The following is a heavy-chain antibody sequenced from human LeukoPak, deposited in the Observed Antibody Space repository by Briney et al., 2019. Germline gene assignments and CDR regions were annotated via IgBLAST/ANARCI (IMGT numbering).Heavy chain of an antibody. V-gene: IGHV3-23*01. Sequence: GGSLRLSCAASGFTFSSYWMSWVRQAPGKGLEWVSAISGNGHNAYSADSVKGRFTISRDSSKNTLYLQMNTLRADDTAVYYCARSWSGYFLSDYWGQGTLVTVSS. D-gene: IGHD3-3*01. CDR1: GFTFSSYW. J-gene: IGHJ4*02. CDR3: ARSWSGYFLSDY. CDR2: ISGNGHNA.